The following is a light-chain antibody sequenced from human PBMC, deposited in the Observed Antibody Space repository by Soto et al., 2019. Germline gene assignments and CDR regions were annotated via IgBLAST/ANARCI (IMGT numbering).Light chain of an antibody. CDR2: DNN. J-gene: IGLJ2*01. CDR1: SSNIGNNY. Sequence: QSGLTQPPSVSAAPGQKVTISCSGSSSNIGNNYVSWYQQLPGTAPKLLIYDNNKRPSGIPDRFSGSKSGTSATLGITGLQTGDEADYYCGTWDSSLSAGQVFGGGTKLTVL. CDR3: GTWDSSLSAGQV. V-gene: IGLV1-51*01.